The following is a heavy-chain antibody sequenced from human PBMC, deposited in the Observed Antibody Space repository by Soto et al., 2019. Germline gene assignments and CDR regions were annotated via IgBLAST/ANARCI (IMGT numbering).Heavy chain of an antibody. Sequence: SETLSLTCTVSGGSISSSSYYWGWIRQPPGKGLEWIGSIYYSGSTYYNPSLKSRVTISVDTSKNQFSLKLSSVTAADTAVYYCASHGGSSWLYYYGMDVWGQGTTVTVSS. J-gene: IGHJ6*02. D-gene: IGHD6-13*01. CDR2: IYYSGST. CDR3: ASHGGSSWLYYYGMDV. V-gene: IGHV4-39*01. CDR1: GGSISSSSYY.